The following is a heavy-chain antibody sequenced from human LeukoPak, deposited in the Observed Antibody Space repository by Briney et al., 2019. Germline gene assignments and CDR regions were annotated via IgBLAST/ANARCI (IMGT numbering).Heavy chain of an antibody. CDR3: ARIRGISLDYMDV. V-gene: IGHV4-59*01. Sequence: SETLSLTCTVSGGSTSSYYWSWIRQPPGKGLERIGYIYYSGSTNYNPSLKSRVTISVDTSKNQFSLKLSSVTAADTALYYCARIRGISLDYMDVWGKGTTVTVSS. D-gene: IGHD2/OR15-2a*01. J-gene: IGHJ6*03. CDR2: IYYSGST. CDR1: GGSTSSYY.